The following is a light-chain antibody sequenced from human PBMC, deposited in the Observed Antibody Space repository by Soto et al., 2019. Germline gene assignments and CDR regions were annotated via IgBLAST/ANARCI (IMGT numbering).Light chain of an antibody. V-gene: IGKV3-11*01. CDR1: QSVSSY. J-gene: IGKJ4*01. Sequence: EIVLTQSPATLSLSPGERATLSCRASQSVSSYLAWYQQKPGQAPRLLIYDASNRATGIPARFSGSGSGTDFTLTISSLEPEDFAVYYCQQRSNSFGGGTNVEIK. CDR3: QQRSNS. CDR2: DAS.